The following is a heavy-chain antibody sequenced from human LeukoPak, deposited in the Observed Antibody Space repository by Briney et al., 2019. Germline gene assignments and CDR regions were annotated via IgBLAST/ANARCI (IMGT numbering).Heavy chain of an antibody. Sequence: KSSETLSLTCAVYGGSFSGYYWSWIGQPPGKGLEWIGEINHSRSTNYNPPLKSRVTISVDTSKNQFSLKVNSVTAADTAVYYCARGRLRWLGATEDWGQGTLVTVSS. CDR2: INHSRST. CDR3: ARGRLRWLGATED. J-gene: IGHJ4*02. D-gene: IGHD2-15*01. V-gene: IGHV4-34*01. CDR1: GGSFSGYY.